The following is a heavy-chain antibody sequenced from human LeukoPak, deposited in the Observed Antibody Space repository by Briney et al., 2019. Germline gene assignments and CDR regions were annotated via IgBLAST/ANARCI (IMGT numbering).Heavy chain of an antibody. V-gene: IGHV4-39*01. CDR3: ARHSSRPDYYFDY. Sequence: SETLSLTCTVSGGSISSSSYYWGWIRQPPGKGLEWIGSIYHSGSTYYNPSLKSRVTISVDTSKNQFSLKLSSVTAADTAVYYCARHSSRPDYYFDYWGQGTLVTVSS. CDR1: GGSISSSSYY. CDR2: IYHSGST. J-gene: IGHJ4*02. D-gene: IGHD6-13*01.